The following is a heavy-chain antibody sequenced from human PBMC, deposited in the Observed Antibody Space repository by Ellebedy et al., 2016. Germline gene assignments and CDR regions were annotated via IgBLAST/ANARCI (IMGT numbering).Heavy chain of an antibody. V-gene: IGHV3-11*04. CDR3: ARDGTAYCSGGSCYSRDLDNWFDP. Sequence: GESLKISCAASGFTFSDYYMSWIRQAPGKGLEWVSYISSSSSTLYYADSVKGRFTISRDNAKNSLYLQMNSLRDADTAVYYCARDGTAYCSGGSCYSRDLDNWFDPWGQGTLVTVSS. J-gene: IGHJ5*02. CDR1: GFTFSDYY. D-gene: IGHD2-15*01. CDR2: ISSSSSTL.